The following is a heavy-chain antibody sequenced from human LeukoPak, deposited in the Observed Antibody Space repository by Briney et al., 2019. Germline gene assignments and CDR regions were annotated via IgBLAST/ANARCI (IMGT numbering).Heavy chain of an antibody. CDR3: ARENLWGSLDY. Sequence: GGSLRLSCAASGFTFSNAWMSWVRQAPGKGLEWVSSITSSSSYIYYADSVKGRFTISRDNAKNSLDLQMNSLRAEDTAVYYCARENLWGSLDYWGQGTLVTVSS. CDR1: GFTFSNAW. J-gene: IGHJ4*02. CDR2: ITSSSSYI. V-gene: IGHV3-21*01. D-gene: IGHD7-27*01.